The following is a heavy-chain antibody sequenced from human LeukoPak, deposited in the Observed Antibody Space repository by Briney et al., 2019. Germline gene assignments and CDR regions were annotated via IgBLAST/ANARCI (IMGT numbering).Heavy chain of an antibody. CDR1: GYTFTGYY. D-gene: IGHD2-15*01. CDR3: AREGEGRTKRWFDP. J-gene: IGHJ5*02. Sequence: GASVKVSCKASGYTFTGYYMHWVRQAPGQGLEWMGWINPNSGGTNYAQKFQGRVTMTRDTSISTAYMELSRLRSDDTAVYYCAREGEGRTKRWFDPWGQGTLVTVSS. V-gene: IGHV1-2*02. CDR2: INPNSGGT.